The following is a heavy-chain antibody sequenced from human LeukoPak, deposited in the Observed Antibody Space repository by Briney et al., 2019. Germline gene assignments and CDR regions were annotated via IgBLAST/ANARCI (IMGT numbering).Heavy chain of an antibody. CDR1: GGSFSGYY. J-gene: IGHJ4*02. D-gene: IGHD5-18*01. Sequence: KASETLSLTCAVYGGSFSGYYWSWIRQPPGKGLEWIGEINHSGSTNYNPSLKSRVTISVDTSKNQFSLKLSSVTAADTAVYYCARDQKLSPFDYWGQGTLVTVSS. V-gene: IGHV4-34*01. CDR2: INHSGST. CDR3: ARDQKLSPFDY.